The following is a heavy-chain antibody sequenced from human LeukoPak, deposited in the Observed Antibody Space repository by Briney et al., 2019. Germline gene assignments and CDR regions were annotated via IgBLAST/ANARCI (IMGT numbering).Heavy chain of an antibody. D-gene: IGHD3-22*01. J-gene: IGHJ4*02. Sequence: GGSLRLSCAASGFTFSNYAMTWVRQAPGKGLEWVANIKQDGSEKYYVDSVKGRFTISRDNAKNSLYLQMNSLRAEDTAVYYCARENDSSGYSDYWGQGTLVTVSS. CDR3: ARENDSSGYSDY. CDR2: IKQDGSEK. CDR1: GFTFSNYA. V-gene: IGHV3-7*01.